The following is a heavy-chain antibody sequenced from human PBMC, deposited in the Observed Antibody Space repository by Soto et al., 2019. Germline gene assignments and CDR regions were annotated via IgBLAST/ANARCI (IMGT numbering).Heavy chain of an antibody. D-gene: IGHD5-18*01. CDR3: ARAVGIPLWYGENWFDP. J-gene: IGHJ5*02. CDR2: ISSSGSTI. Sequence: EVQLVESGGGLVQPGGSLRLSCAASGFTFSSYGMNWVRQAPGKGLEWVSYISSSGSTIYYADSVKGRFTISRDNAQNSLYLQMNSLRAEDTAVYYCARAVGIPLWYGENWFDPWGQGTLVTVSS. CDR1: GFTFSSYG. V-gene: IGHV3-48*03.